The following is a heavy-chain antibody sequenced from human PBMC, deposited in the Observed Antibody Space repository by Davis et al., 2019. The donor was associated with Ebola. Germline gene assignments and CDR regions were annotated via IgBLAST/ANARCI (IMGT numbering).Heavy chain of an antibody. CDR3: AQEYCSNSGSYCTVFDH. D-gene: IGHD3-10*01. V-gene: IGHV3-30*18. CDR1: GFSFSIYG. CDR2: ISYHGNYI. Sequence: GESLKISCAASGFSFSIYGMHWVRQAPGKGLEWVAGISYHGNYISYVDSVKGRFTISRDNFDKTLYLQMNNLRGDDTAVYYCAQEYCSNSGSYCTVFDHWGQGTLVTVSS. J-gene: IGHJ4*02.